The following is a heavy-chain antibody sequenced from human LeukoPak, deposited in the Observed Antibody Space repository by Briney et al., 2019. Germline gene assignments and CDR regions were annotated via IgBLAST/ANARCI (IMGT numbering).Heavy chain of an antibody. CDR3: ATASVTRMRDP. CDR2: INPYSGAS. CDR1: GYDFSDLS. Sequence: GASVKVSSKASGYDFSDLSFHWVRQAPGQGLEWMGWINPYSGASIYAQKFQGRDTMEPSSSTVYMQLSRLRYDDTAVYYCATASVTRMRDPWGQGTLVTVSS. V-gene: IGHV1-2*02. J-gene: IGHJ5*02.